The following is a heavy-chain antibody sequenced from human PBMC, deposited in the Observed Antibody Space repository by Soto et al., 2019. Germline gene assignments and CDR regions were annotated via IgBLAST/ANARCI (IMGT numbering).Heavy chain of an antibody. J-gene: IGHJ4*02. D-gene: IGHD3-22*01. CDR3: ALRSGHYYDSSGTRGDY. V-gene: IGHV5-10-1*04. Sequence: GESLKISCKGSGYSFTSYWISWVRQMPGKGLEWMGRTDPSDSYTNYSPSFQGQVTISADKSISTAYLQWSSLKASDTAMYYCALRSGHYYDSSGTRGDYWGQGTLVTVSS. CDR2: TDPSDSYT. CDR1: GYSFTSYW.